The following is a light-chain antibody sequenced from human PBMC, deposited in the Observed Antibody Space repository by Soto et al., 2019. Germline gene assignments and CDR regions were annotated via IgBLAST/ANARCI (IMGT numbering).Light chain of an antibody. CDR2: GAS. Sequence: EIVLTQSPGTLSLSPGERATLSCRASQSVTSDSLGWFQQKAGQAPRLLFYGASTRASDIPDRFRGSGSGTDFTLTISRLEAEDVAVYFCQHYGSSPRRTFGQGTKVEIK. J-gene: IGKJ1*01. V-gene: IGKV3-20*01. CDR3: QHYGSSPRRT. CDR1: QSVTSDS.